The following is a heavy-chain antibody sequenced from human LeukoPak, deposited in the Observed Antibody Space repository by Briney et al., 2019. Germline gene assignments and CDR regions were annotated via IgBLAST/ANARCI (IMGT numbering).Heavy chain of an antibody. V-gene: IGHV1-69*13. CDR2: IIPVFGTA. J-gene: IGHJ4*02. CDR1: VGTFSSYA. Sequence: GASVKVSCKASVGTFSSYAICWVRQAPGQGLEWVGGIIPVFGTANYAQKVPGRVTITADESTSRAYMELSSLRSEDTAVYYSARGLGGYCSSTSCPFDYWGQGTLVTVSS. D-gene: IGHD2-2*01. CDR3: ARGLGGYCSSTSCPFDY.